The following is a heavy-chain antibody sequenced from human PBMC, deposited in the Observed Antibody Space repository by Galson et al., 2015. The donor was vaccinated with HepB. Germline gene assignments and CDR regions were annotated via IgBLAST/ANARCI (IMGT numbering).Heavy chain of an antibody. CDR3: ARYSPLAAAVYYYYGMDV. V-gene: IGHV1-3*01. CDR2: INAGNGNT. CDR1: GYTFTSYA. D-gene: IGHD6-13*01. J-gene: IGHJ6*02. Sequence: SVKVSCKASGYTFTSYAMHWVRQAPGQRLEWMGWINAGNGNTEYSQKFQGRVTITRDTSASTAYMELSSLRSEDTAVYYCARYSPLAAAVYYYYGMDVWGQGTTVTVSS.